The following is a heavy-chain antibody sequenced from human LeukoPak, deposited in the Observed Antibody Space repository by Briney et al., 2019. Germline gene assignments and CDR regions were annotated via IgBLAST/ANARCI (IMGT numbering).Heavy chain of an antibody. CDR3: ARLLTTVTYDC. V-gene: IGHV3-21*01. D-gene: IGHD4-17*01. CDR2: ITNSGNYI. Sequence: GGSLRLSCAASGFTFSSYPLHWVRQAPGKGLEWVSSITNSGNYINYADSVRGRFTISRDNAKNSLYLQMNSLRAEDTGVYYCARLLTTVTYDCWGQGTLVTVSS. CDR1: GFTFSSYP. J-gene: IGHJ4*02.